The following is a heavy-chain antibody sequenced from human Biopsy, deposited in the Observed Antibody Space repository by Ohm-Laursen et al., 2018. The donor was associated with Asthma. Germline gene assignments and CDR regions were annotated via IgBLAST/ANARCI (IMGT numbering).Heavy chain of an antibody. CDR3: ARAVDYSHYYGIDV. V-gene: IGHV1-18*01. Sequence: ASVTASCQTYGYTFNSAGITWVRQAPGQGLEWMGWISVYNGNTKVAQKLQDRVTMITDTSTSTAYMELRSRRSDDTAVYFCARAVDYSHYYGIDVWGRGTTVTVS. D-gene: IGHD3-10*01. CDR2: ISVYNGNT. CDR1: GYTFNSAG. J-gene: IGHJ6*02.